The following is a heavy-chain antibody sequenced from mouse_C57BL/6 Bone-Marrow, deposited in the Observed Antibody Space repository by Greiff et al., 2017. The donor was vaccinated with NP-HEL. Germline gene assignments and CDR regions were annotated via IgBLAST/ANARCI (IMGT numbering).Heavy chain of an antibody. CDR1: GYTFTSYW. V-gene: IGHV1-50*01. Sequence: QVQLQQPGAELVKPGASVKLSCKASGYTFTSYWMQWVKQRPGQGLEWIGELDPSDSYTTYNPQFKGKATLTVATYSSTPYMQLSSLTSEDSAVYYWASPYGYPFAYWGQGTLVTVSA. CDR3: ASPYGYPFAY. J-gene: IGHJ3*01. CDR2: LDPSDSYT. D-gene: IGHD2-2*01.